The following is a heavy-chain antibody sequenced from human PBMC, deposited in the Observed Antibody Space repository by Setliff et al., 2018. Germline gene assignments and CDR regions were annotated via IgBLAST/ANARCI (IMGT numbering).Heavy chain of an antibody. CDR1: GGSISSSSYY. CDR3: ARVTMITFGGVIGSIDY. CDR2: IYYSGST. V-gene: IGHV4-39*07. Sequence: SETLSLTCTVSGGSISSSSYYWGWIRQPPGKGLEWIGSIYYSGSTYYNPSLKSRVTISVDTSKNQFSLKLSSVTAADTAVYYCARVTMITFGGVIGSIDYWGQGTLVTVSS. D-gene: IGHD3-16*02. J-gene: IGHJ4*02.